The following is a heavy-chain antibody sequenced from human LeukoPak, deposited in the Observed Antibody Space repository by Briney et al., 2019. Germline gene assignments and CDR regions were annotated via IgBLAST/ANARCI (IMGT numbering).Heavy chain of an antibody. D-gene: IGHD2/OR15-2a*01. V-gene: IGHV4-38-2*02. CDR2: IYHSGST. Sequence: SETLSLTCTVSGYSISSGYYWGWIRQPPGKGLEWIGSIYHSGSTYYNPSLKSRVTISVDTSKNQFSLKLSSVTAADTAVYYCARHLSRHYYMDVWGKGTTVTVSS. CDR1: GYSISSGYY. J-gene: IGHJ6*03. CDR3: ARHLSRHYYMDV.